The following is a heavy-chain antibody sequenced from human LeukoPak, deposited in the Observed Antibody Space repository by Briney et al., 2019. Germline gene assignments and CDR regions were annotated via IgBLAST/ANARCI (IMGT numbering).Heavy chain of an antibody. Sequence: EASETLSLTCTVSGCSISSSSVYWGWIRQPPGKGLEWIATISYSGSTTSYNPSLKSRVTISVDTSKNQFSLKLNSVTAADTAVYYCVRRTSGSYSDYWGQGTLVTVSS. CDR2: ISYSGSTT. D-gene: IGHD1-26*01. J-gene: IGHJ4*02. CDR1: GCSISSSSVY. V-gene: IGHV4-39*01. CDR3: VRRTSGSYSDY.